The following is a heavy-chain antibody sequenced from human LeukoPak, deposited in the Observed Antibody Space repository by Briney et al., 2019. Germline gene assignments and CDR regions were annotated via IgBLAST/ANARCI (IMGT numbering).Heavy chain of an antibody. Sequence: SETLSLTCAVYGGSFSGYYWSWIRQPPGKGLEWIGEINHSGSTYYNPSLKSRVTISVDTSKNQFSLKLSSVTAADTAVYYCARGSSSGWYQDDAFDIWGQGTMVTVSS. CDR1: GGSFSGYY. CDR2: INHSGST. D-gene: IGHD6-19*01. V-gene: IGHV4-34*09. CDR3: ARGSSSGWYQDDAFDI. J-gene: IGHJ3*02.